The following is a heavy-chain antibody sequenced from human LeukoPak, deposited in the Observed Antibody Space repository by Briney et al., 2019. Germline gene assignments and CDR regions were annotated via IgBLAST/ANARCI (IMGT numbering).Heavy chain of an antibody. Sequence: GGSLRLSCAASGFTFSSYWMSWVRQAPGKGLEWVANIKQDGSEKYYVDSVKGRFTISRDNAKNSLYLQMSSLRAEDTAVYYCARDRMVRGYYYGMDVWGQGTTVTVSS. V-gene: IGHV3-7*01. CDR1: GFTFSSYW. CDR3: ARDRMVRGYYYGMDV. D-gene: IGHD3-10*01. J-gene: IGHJ6*02. CDR2: IKQDGSEK.